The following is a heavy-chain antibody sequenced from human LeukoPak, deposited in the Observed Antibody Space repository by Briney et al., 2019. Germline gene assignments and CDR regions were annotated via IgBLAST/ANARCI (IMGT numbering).Heavy chain of an antibody. CDR1: GGSISSGSYY. J-gene: IGHJ2*01. CDR3: ARVGTATRYWYFDL. D-gene: IGHD1/OR15-1a*01. CDR2: IYTSGST. V-gene: IGHV4-61*02. Sequence: SETLSLTCTVSGGSISSGSYYWSWIRQPAGKGLEWIGRIYTSGSTNYNPSLKSRAAISVDTSKNQFSLKLSSVTAADTAVYYCARVGTATRYWYFDLWGRGTLVTVSS.